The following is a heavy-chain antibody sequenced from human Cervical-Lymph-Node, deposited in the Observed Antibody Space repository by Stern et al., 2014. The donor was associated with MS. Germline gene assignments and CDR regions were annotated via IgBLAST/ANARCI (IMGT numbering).Heavy chain of an antibody. Sequence: VHLVESGGAVVQPGRSLRLSCAASGFTFSSYGMHWVRQAPGKGLAWVTVISYDGNHKYYAASVKGRFTISRDNSKNTLHLQMNSVTPDDTAIYYCARDYEDTSMLFDHWGQGTQVTVSS. V-gene: IGHV3-30*03. CDR3: ARDYEDTSMLFDH. CDR2: ISYDGNHK. J-gene: IGHJ4*02. CDR1: GFTFSSYG. D-gene: IGHD2-8*01.